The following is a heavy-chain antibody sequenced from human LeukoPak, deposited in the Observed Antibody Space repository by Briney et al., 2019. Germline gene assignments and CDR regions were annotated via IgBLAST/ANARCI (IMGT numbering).Heavy chain of an antibody. CDR1: GGTFISYA. J-gene: IGHJ4*02. Sequence: ASVKVSCKASGGTFISYAIRWVRQAPGQGLEWMGGIIPIFGTANYAQKFQGRVTITADESTSTAYMELSSLRSEDTAVYYCARDGPYDFWSGYYSYFDYWGQGTLVTVSS. CDR2: IIPIFGTA. V-gene: IGHV1-69*13. CDR3: ARDGPYDFWSGYYSYFDY. D-gene: IGHD3-3*01.